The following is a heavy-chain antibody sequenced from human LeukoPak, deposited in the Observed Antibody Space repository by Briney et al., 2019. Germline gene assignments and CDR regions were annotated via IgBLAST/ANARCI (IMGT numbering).Heavy chain of an antibody. D-gene: IGHD1-26*01. CDR2: MNPNSGNT. V-gene: IGHV1-8*01. CDR3: AREGGSFDY. J-gene: IGHJ4*02. Sequence: ASVKGSCKASGYTFTSYDINWVRQATGQGLEWMGWMNPNSGNTGYAQKFQGRVTITTDESTSTAYMELSSLRSEDTAVYYCAREGGSFDYWGQGTLVTVSS. CDR1: GYTFTSYD.